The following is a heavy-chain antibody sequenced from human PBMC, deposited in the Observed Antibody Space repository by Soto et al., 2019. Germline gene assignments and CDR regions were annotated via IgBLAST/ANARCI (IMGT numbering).Heavy chain of an antibody. Sequence: QVHLVQSGAEVKKPGSSVKVSCKASGGTFSSYGISWVRQAPGQGLEWMGGIIPLFNTSKYAQKFQGRVTSTAXXSXSTAYMELSSLTSEDTAFYYCARDRYSDSSGFYFESGYWGQGTLVTVSS. J-gene: IGHJ4*02. CDR1: GGTFSSYG. CDR2: IIPLFNTS. V-gene: IGHV1-69*12. D-gene: IGHD3-22*01. CDR3: ARDRYSDSSGFYFESGY.